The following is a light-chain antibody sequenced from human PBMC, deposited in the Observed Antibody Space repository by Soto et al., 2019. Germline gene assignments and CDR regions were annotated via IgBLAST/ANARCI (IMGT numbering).Light chain of an antibody. CDR2: DAS. CDR1: QSVSHN. J-gene: IGKJ1*01. CDR3: QQYNIWPPWT. V-gene: IGKV3-15*01. Sequence: ILMTQSPATLSVSPGERATLSCRASQSVSHNLAWYQQKPGQAPRLLIYDASTRATGIPARFSGSGSGTECTLTISGLQSEDFAVYYCQQYNIWPPWTFGQGTKVEVK.